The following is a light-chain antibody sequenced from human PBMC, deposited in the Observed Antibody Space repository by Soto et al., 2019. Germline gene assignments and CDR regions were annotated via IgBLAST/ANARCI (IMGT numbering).Light chain of an antibody. J-gene: IGKJ1*01. CDR3: QQYDTSPQT. CDR2: DVS. Sequence: IVLTQSPATLPLSPGIRATLSCRASQNISSYLIWYQQKPGQAPRLLIYDVSNRATGIPDRFSGSGSGTDFTLTISRLEPEDFAVYFCQQYDTSPQTFGQGTKVDI. CDR1: QNISSY. V-gene: IGKV3-20*01.